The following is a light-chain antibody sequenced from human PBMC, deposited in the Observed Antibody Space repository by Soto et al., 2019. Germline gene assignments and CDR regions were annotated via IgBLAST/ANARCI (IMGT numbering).Light chain of an antibody. J-gene: IGKJ4*01. CDR3: QQFNNYPLT. V-gene: IGKV1-9*01. CDR2: AAS. CDR1: QDISSY. Sequence: IQLTQSPSSLSASVGDRVTITFRASQDISSYLTWYQQKPGKAPKLLIYAASTLQSGVPSRFSGSGSGADFTLTISSLQPEDSATSYCQQFNNYPLTFGGGTKVEIK.